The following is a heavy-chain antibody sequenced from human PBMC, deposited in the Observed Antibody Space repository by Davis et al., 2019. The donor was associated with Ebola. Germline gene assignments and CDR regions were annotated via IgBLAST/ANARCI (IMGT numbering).Heavy chain of an antibody. V-gene: IGHV3-21*01. CDR1: GFTFSNYS. CDR2: ISSSSSYI. J-gene: IGHJ4*02. Sequence: GGSLRLSCAASGFTFSNYSMNWVRQAPGKGLEWVSSISSSSSYIYYADSVKGRFTISRDNAKNSLYLQMNSLRAEDTAVYYCARESYYYDSSGYYYDFDYWGQGTLVTVSS. D-gene: IGHD3-22*01. CDR3: ARESYYYDSSGYYYDFDY.